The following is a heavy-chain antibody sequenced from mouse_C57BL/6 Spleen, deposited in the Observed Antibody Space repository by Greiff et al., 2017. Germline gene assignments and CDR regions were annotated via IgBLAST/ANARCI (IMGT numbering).Heavy chain of an antibody. CDR2: IYPSDSET. V-gene: IGHV1-61*01. D-gene: IGHD3-3*01. J-gene: IGHJ2*01. Sequence: QVQLKQPGAELVRPGSSVKLSCKASGYTFTSYWMDWVKQRPGQGLEWIGNIYPSDSETHYNQKFKDKATLTVDKSSSTAYMQLSSLTSEDSAVYYCARGLGPFDYWGQGTTLTVSS. CDR3: ARGLGPFDY. CDR1: GYTFTSYW.